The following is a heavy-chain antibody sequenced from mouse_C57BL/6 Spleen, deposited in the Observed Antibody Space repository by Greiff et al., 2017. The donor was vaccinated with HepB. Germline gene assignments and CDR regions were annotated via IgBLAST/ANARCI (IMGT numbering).Heavy chain of an antibody. CDR2: IDPSDSYT. J-gene: IGHJ3*01. V-gene: IGHV1-59*01. Sequence: QVQLQQPGAELVRPGPSVKLSCKASGYTFTSYWMHWVKQRPGQGLEWIGVIDPSDSYTNYNQKFKGKATLTVDTSSSTAYMQLSSLTSEDSAVYYCARFDGHGFAYWGQGTLVTVSA. D-gene: IGHD2-3*01. CDR1: GYTFTSYW. CDR3: ARFDGHGFAY.